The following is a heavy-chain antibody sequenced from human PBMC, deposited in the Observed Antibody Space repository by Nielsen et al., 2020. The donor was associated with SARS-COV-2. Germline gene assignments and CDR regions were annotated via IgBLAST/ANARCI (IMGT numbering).Heavy chain of an antibody. J-gene: IGHJ4*02. V-gene: IGHV5-51*01. CDR2: IYPGDSDT. Sequence: VRQMPGKGLEWMGFIYPGDSDTRYSPSFQGQVTISADKSISTAYLQWSSLKASDTAMYHCARHPETYCSGGSCYLPLDYWGQGTLVTVSS. CDR3: ARHPETYCSGGSCYLPLDY. D-gene: IGHD2-15*01.